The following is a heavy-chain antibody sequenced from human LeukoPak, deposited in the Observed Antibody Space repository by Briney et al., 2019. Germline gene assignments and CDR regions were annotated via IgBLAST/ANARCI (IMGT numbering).Heavy chain of an antibody. J-gene: IGHJ3*02. CDR3: AGVTTVTTKGHGAFDI. V-gene: IGHV1-24*01. Sequence: ASVKVSCKVSGYTLTELSMHWVRQAPGKGLEWMGGFDPEDGETIYAQKFQGRVTMTEDTFTDTAYMELSSLRSEDTAVFYCAGVTTVTTKGHGAFDIWGQGTMVTVSS. CDR1: GYTLTELS. D-gene: IGHD4-17*01. CDR2: FDPEDGET.